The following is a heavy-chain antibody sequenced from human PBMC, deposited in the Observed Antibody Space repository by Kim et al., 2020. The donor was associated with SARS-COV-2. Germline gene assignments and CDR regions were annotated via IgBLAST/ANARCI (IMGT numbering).Heavy chain of an antibody. CDR1: GFTFSSYS. V-gene: IGHV3-21*01. CDR3: AKLRHSGSYYVGSYYYMDV. CDR2: ISSSSSYI. J-gene: IGHJ6*03. Sequence: GGSLRLSCAASGFTFSSYSMNWVRQAPGKGLEWVSSISSSSSYIYYADSVKGRFTISRDNAKNSLYLQMNSLRAEDTAVYYCAKLRHSGSYYVGSYYYMDVWGQGTTVTVSS. D-gene: IGHD1-26*01.